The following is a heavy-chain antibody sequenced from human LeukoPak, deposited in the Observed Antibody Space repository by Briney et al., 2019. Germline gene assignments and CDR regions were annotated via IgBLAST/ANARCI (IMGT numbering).Heavy chain of an antibody. D-gene: IGHD6-6*01. CDR3: AKDLPLWGSSPCDY. Sequence: GGSLRLSCAASGFTFDDYAMHWVRQAPGKGLEWVSGISWNSGSIGYADSVKGRFTISRDNSKNTLYLQMNSLRAEDTAVYYCAKDLPLWGSSPCDYWGQGTLVTVSS. V-gene: IGHV3-9*01. J-gene: IGHJ4*02. CDR2: ISWNSGSI. CDR1: GFTFDDYA.